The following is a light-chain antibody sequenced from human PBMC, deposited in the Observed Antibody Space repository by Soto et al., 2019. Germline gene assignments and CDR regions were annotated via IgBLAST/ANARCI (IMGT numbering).Light chain of an antibody. V-gene: IGKV1-39*01. CDR2: AAS. CDR3: QQSHITTLFT. Sequence: DIQMTQSPSSLSASIGDRVTITCRASQNINSHLNWYQQKPGKAPKVVIYAASRLQSGFPSRFSGSGSGTEFTLTISSLEPEDFATYYCQQSHITTLFTFGKGTKLEIK. J-gene: IGKJ2*01. CDR1: QNINSH.